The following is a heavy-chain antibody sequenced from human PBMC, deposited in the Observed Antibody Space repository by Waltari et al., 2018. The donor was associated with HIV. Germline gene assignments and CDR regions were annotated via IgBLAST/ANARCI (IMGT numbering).Heavy chain of an antibody. V-gene: IGHV5-51*01. CDR3: ARVPYSGTYSYFDY. Sequence: EVQLVQSGAELKKPGESLRISCKGSEYGFTGYWIGWVRQMPGKGLEWMGSIYPGDSDTRYSPSFQGQVTISADKSISTAYLQWSSLRASDTAIYYCARVPYSGTYSYFDYWGQGTQVTVSS. CDR1: EYGFTGYW. CDR2: IYPGDSDT. D-gene: IGHD1-26*01. J-gene: IGHJ4*02.